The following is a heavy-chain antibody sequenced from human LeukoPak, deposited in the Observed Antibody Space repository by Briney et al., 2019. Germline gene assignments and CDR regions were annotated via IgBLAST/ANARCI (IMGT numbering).Heavy chain of an antibody. D-gene: IGHD1-14*01. CDR1: GGSINGYY. CDR2: IYYSGSI. J-gene: IGHJ3*02. CDR3: ARHRGHYNAHDAFDI. V-gene: IGHV4-59*08. Sequence: SETLSVTCNVSGGSINGYYWSWIRQPPGKGLEWIGYIYYSGSITYNPSLKSRVSISVDTSKNQFYMRLNSVAATDTAVYYCARHRGHYNAHDAFDIWGQGTLVAVSS.